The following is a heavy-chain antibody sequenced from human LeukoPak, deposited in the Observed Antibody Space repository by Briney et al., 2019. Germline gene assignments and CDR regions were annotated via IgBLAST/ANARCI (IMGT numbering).Heavy chain of an antibody. J-gene: IGHJ6*03. Sequence: PGGSLRLSCAASGFTFSSYSMNWVRQAPGKGLEWVSSISSSSSYIYYADSVKGRFTISRDNAKNSLYLQMNSLRAEDTAVYYCARDLARRIYYYYYYMDVWGKGTTVTVSS. CDR1: GFTFSSYS. V-gene: IGHV3-21*01. CDR3: ARDLARRIYYYYYYMDV. D-gene: IGHD2-15*01. CDR2: ISSSSSYI.